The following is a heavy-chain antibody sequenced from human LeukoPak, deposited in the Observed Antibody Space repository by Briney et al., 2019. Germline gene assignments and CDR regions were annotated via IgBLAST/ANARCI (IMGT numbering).Heavy chain of an antibody. V-gene: IGHV1-3*01. J-gene: IGHJ4*02. CDR1: GYTFINFA. D-gene: IGHD5-18*01. CDR3: ARDRRGYSYAYDY. CDR2: INAGDGNT. Sequence: ASVKVSCKASGYTFINFAINWGRQAPGQRPEWMGWINAGDGNTKYSQKFQGRVTITRDTSASTAYMELSRLTSDDTAVYYCARDRRGYSYAYDYWGQGTLVTVSS.